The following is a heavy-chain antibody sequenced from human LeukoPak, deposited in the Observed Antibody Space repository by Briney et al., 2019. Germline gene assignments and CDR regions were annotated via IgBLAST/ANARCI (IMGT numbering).Heavy chain of an antibody. V-gene: IGHV1-69*05. CDR1: GGTFCSYA. Sequence: SVKVSCKASGGTFCSYAISWVRQAPGQGLEWMGGIIPIFGTANYAQKFQGRVTITTDESTSTAYMELSSLRSEDTAVYYCARGSIAARPGYYYYMDVWGKGTTVTVSS. CDR3: ARGSIAARPGYYYYMDV. CDR2: IIPIFGTA. J-gene: IGHJ6*03. D-gene: IGHD6-6*01.